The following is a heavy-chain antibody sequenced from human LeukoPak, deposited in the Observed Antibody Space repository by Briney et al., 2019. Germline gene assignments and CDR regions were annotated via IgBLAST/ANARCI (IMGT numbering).Heavy chain of an antibody. D-gene: IGHD3-16*01. Sequence: SETLSLTFTVSGGSINNYYWSWIRQPAGKGLEWIGRIYTSGSTNYNPSLKSRVTMSVDTSKNQCTLKLSSVTAADTAVYYCARVGDYALKDWGQGTPVTVSS. CDR2: IYTSGST. V-gene: IGHV4-4*07. CDR1: GGSINNYY. CDR3: ARVGDYALKD. J-gene: IGHJ4*02.